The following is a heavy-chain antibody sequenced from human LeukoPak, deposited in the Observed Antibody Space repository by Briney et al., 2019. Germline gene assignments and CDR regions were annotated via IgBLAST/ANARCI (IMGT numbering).Heavy chain of an antibody. Sequence: GRSLRLSCAASGFTFSSYGMHWVRQAPGKGLEWVAVISYDGSNKYYADSVKGRFTISRDNSKNTLYLQINSLRAEDTAVYYCAKDLGHGPFDYWGQGTLVTVSS. V-gene: IGHV3-30*18. CDR2: ISYDGSNK. J-gene: IGHJ4*02. D-gene: IGHD3-16*01. CDR3: AKDLGHGPFDY. CDR1: GFTFSSYG.